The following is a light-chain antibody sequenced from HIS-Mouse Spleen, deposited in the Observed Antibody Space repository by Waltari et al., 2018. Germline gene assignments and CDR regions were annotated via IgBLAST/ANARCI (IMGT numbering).Light chain of an antibody. Sequence: QSVLTQPPSVSAAPGQKVTHPCPGSSSNIGNHSVSWYQQPPGTAPKILIYDNNKRPSGIPDRFSGSKSGTSATLGITGLQTGDEADYYCGTWDSSLSAWVFGGGTKLTVL. V-gene: IGLV1-51*01. CDR2: DNN. J-gene: IGLJ3*02. CDR3: GTWDSSLSAWV. CDR1: SSNIGNHS.